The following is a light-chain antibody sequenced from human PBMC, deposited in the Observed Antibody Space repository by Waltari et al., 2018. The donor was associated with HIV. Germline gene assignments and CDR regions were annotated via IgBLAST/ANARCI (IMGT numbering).Light chain of an antibody. J-gene: IGLJ2*01. V-gene: IGLV1-40*01. CDR2: GNS. CDR1: SSNIGAGFD. CDR3: QSYDASLSGVI. Sequence: QSVLTQPPSVSGAPGQRVTISCTGRSSNIGAGFDVHWYQQLPGTAPKLLIYGNSNRPSGVPDRFSGSKSGTSGSLAITGLQAEDEADYYCQSYDASLSGVIFGGGTELTVL.